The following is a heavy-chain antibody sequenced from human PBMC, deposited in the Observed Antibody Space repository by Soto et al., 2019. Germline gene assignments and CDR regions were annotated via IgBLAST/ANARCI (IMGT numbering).Heavy chain of an antibody. Sequence: GASVKVSCKASGFTFTSSAVQWVRQARGQRLEWIGWIVVGSGNTNYAQKFQERVTITRDMSTSTAYMELSSLRSEDTAVYYCAAEPGLDSRGGGYWGQGTLVTVSS. CDR3: AAEPGLDSRGGGY. CDR1: GFTFTSSA. J-gene: IGHJ4*02. D-gene: IGHD6-13*01. CDR2: IVVGSGNT. V-gene: IGHV1-58*01.